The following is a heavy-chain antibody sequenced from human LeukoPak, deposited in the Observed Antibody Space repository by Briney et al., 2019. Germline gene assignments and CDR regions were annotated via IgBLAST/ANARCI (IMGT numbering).Heavy chain of an antibody. Sequence: SETLSLTYTVSGSSISSYYWSWIRQPPGKGLEWIAYIYSSGSTNYNPSLKSRVTISVDTSKNQVSLRLTSVTAADTAVYYCARGHQGSSWPEYFQHWGQGTLVTVSS. CDR3: ARGHQGSSWPEYFQH. D-gene: IGHD6-13*01. CDR1: GSSISSYY. CDR2: IYSSGST. V-gene: IGHV4-59*01. J-gene: IGHJ1*01.